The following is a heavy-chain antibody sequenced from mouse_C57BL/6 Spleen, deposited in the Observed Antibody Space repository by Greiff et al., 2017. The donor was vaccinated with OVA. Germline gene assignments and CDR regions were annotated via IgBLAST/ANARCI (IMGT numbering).Heavy chain of an antibody. D-gene: IGHD1-1*01. Sequence: EVQLQQSGAELVKPGASVKLSCTASGFNIKDYYMHWVKQRTEQGLEWIGRIDPEDGETKSAPKFQGKATITADTSSNTAYLQLSSLTSEDTAVYYCASPRDYGSSYAWFAYWGQGTLVTVSA. J-gene: IGHJ3*01. CDR3: ASPRDYGSSYAWFAY. CDR2: IDPEDGET. V-gene: IGHV14-2*01. CDR1: GFNIKDYY.